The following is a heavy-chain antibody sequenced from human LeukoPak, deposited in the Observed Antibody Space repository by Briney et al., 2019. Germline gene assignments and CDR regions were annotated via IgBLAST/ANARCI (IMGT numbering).Heavy chain of an antibody. J-gene: IGHJ3*02. Sequence: PSETLSLTCTVSGYSLSSGYYWGWIRQPPGKGLEWIESIYHSGSTYYNPSLKSRVTISVDTSKNQFSLKLSSVTAADTAVYYCARDNRWNHNSAFDIWGQGTMVTVSS. CDR3: ARDNRWNHNSAFDI. V-gene: IGHV4-38-2*02. D-gene: IGHD1-14*01. CDR2: IYHSGST. CDR1: GYSLSSGYY.